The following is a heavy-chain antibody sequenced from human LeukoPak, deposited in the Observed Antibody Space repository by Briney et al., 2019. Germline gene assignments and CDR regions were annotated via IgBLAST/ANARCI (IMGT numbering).Heavy chain of an antibody. J-gene: IGHJ4*02. V-gene: IGHV3-48*02. CDR3: VRLTVVTATRSLDY. CDR1: GLSSTSYS. Sequence: PGGSLRLSCRASGLSSTSYSMNWVRQAPGKGLEWVSHISSSSTTIEYADSVKGRFTISRDNAKNSLYLQMNSLRDEDTAVYYCVRLTVVTATRSLDYWGQGTLVTVSS. CDR2: ISSSSTTI. D-gene: IGHD2-21*02.